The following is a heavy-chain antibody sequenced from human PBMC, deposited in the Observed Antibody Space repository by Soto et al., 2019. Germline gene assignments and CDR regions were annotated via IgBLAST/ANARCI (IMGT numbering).Heavy chain of an antibody. V-gene: IGHV3-20*04. D-gene: IGHD2-2*01. CDR3: ARGYCSTTTCFGPYRYVDV. CDR1: GFTFDDYG. J-gene: IGHJ6*03. Sequence: EVQLVESGGGVVRPGGSLRHSCGACGFTFDDYGMSWVRQVPGKGLEWVSGINWNGGSADYVDSVKGRFTISRDNTKNSLYLQMNSLDAEDTALYYCARGYCSTTTCFGPYRYVDVWSKGTTVIVSS. CDR2: INWNGGSA.